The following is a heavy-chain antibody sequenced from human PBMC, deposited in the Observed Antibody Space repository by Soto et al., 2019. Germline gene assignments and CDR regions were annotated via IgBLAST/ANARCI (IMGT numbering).Heavy chain of an antibody. CDR2: ISFDGYNK. Sequence: QVQLVESGGGVVQPGRSLRLSCVASGFSFRNSAMHWVRQAPGKGLEGVAMISFDGYNKYYADSVRGRFTISRDNPKKTLYLQMSSLRAEDTAVYFCARDVSPHSNPSWFDPWGQGTLVTVSS. CDR3: ARDVSPHSNPSWFDP. CDR1: GFSFRNSA. D-gene: IGHD4-4*01. J-gene: IGHJ5*02. V-gene: IGHV3-30*04.